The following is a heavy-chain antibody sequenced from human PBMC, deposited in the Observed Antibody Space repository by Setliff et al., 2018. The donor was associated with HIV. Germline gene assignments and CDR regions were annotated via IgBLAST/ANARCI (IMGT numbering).Heavy chain of an antibody. CDR1: GFTLSSYS. V-gene: IGHV3-48*01. CDR2: IGSSSSPI. J-gene: IGHJ3*01. Sequence: PGGSLRLSCEASGFTLSSYSMNWVRQAPGKGLEWVSYIGSSSSPIYYADSVKGRFTISRDNAKNSLYLQMNSLRAEDTAVYYCAREPDYYDDSGYADAFDVWGQGTMVTVSS. CDR3: AREPDYYDDSGYADAFDV. D-gene: IGHD3-22*01.